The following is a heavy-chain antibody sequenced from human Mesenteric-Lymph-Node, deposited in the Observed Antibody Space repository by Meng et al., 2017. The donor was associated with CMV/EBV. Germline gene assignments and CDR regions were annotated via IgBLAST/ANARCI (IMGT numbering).Heavy chain of an antibody. J-gene: IGHJ5*02. CDR3: AKDSLGYSGYDPNFDH. D-gene: IGHD5-12*01. CDR2: ISWNGGTT. CDR1: GFTFGDFA. Sequence: GESLKISCAASGFTFGDFAMHWVRQTPGKGLEWVSLISWNGGTTSYADSVKGRFTVSRDNSKNSLSLQMNSLRTEDTAFYYCAKDSLGYSGYDPNFDHWGQGTLVTVSS. V-gene: IGHV3-43D*03.